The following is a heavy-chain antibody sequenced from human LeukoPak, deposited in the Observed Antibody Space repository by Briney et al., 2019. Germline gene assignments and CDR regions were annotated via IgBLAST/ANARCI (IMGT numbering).Heavy chain of an antibody. V-gene: IGHV1-18*01. CDR3: ANLDYYDSSTRGNY. J-gene: IGHJ4*02. D-gene: IGHD3-22*01. CDR1: GYTFSIYG. CDR2: ISVYNGNT. Sequence: ASVKVSCKASGYTFSIYGFSWVRQAPGQGLEWMGWISVYNGNTNYAQKFQGRVTMTTDTSTSTAHMELRSLRSDDTAVYYCANLDYYDSSTRGNYWGQGTLVTVSP.